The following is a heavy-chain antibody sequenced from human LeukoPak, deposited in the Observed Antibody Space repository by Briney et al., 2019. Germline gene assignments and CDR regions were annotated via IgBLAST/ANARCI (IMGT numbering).Heavy chain of an antibody. D-gene: IGHD2/OR15-2a*01. CDR1: GGSISGSY. V-gene: IGHV4-59*01. J-gene: IGHJ4*02. CDR2: IYYSGST. CDR3: ARVLYSNTYYGGFDH. Sequence: SETLSLTCNVSGGSISGSYWSWIRQPPGKGLEWIGYIYYSGSTSYNPSLKSRVTISVDTSKNQFSLKLSSVAAADTAVYYCARVLYSNTYYGGFDHWGQGTLVTVSS.